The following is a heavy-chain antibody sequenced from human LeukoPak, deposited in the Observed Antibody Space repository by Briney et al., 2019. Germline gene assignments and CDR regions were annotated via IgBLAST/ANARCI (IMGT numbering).Heavy chain of an antibody. J-gene: IGHJ4*02. CDR3: AKDRYSYAFEYSDS. Sequence: GGSLRLSCAASGFTLSSSGMHWVRQAPGKGLDWVAVISNDGSKKYYADSVKGRFTISRDNSKNTLSLQVSSLRTEDTAVYYCAKDRYSYAFEYSDSWGQGTLVTVSS. D-gene: IGHD5-18*01. CDR2: ISNDGSKK. V-gene: IGHV3-30*18. CDR1: GFTLSSSG.